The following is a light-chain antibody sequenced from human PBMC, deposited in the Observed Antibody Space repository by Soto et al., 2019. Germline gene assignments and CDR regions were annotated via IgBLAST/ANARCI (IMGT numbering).Light chain of an antibody. CDR3: CSYAGSSTYA. V-gene: IGLV2-23*02. J-gene: IGLJ1*01. CDR1: SSDVGSYNL. CDR2: EVS. Sequence: LTQPASVSGSPGQSITISCTGTSSDVGSYNLVSWYQQHPGKAPKLMIYEVSKRPSGVSNRFSGSKSGNTASLTFSGLQAEDKADYYCCSYAGSSTYAFGTGDQGHRP.